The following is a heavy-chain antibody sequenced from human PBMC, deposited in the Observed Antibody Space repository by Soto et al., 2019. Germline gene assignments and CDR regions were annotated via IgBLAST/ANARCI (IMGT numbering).Heavy chain of an antibody. J-gene: IGHJ5*02. CDR2: IYYSGST. V-gene: IGHV4-59*01. Sequence: PSETLSLTCTVSGGSISSYYWSWIRQPPGKGLEWIGYIYYSGSTNYNPSLKSRATISVDTSKNQFSLKLSSVTAADTAVYYCARESRFLEWLSLNWFDPWGQGTLVTVSS. D-gene: IGHD3-3*01. CDR3: ARESRFLEWLSLNWFDP. CDR1: GGSISSYY.